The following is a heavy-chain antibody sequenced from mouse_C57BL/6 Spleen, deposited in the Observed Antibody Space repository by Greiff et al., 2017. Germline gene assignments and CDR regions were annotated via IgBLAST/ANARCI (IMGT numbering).Heavy chain of an antibody. CDR1: GYTFTSYW. Sequence: QVQLQQPGAELVMPGASVQLSCKASGYTFTSYWMHWVKQRPGQGLEWIGEIDPSYSYTNYNQKFKGKSSLTVDKSSSTAYMQLSSLTSEGSAVYYCARSGSNGAMDYWGQGTSGTVS. CDR3: ARSGSNGAMDY. CDR2: IDPSYSYT. D-gene: IGHD2-5*01. J-gene: IGHJ4*01. V-gene: IGHV1-69*01.